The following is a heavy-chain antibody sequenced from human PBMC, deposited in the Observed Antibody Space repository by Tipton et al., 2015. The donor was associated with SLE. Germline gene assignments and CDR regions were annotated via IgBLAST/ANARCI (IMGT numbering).Heavy chain of an antibody. CDR2: LNHIGST. CDR3: ARLSIQYQRKTFDY. D-gene: IGHD4-11*01. V-gene: IGHV4-34*01. Sequence: TLSLTCAVSGGSFSTYYWSWIRQPPGKGLEWIGELNHIGSTNYNPSLKSRVTISVDTSKNQLSLTLSAVTAADTAVYYCARLSIQYQRKTFDYWGQGTLVTVPS. J-gene: IGHJ4*02. CDR1: GGSFSTYY.